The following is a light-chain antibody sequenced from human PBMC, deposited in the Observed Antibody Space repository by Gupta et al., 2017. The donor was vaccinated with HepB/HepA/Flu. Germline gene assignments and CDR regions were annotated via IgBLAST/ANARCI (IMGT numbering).Light chain of an antibody. CDR1: QSVSSTY. CDR3: QQYGGSPWT. V-gene: IGKV3-20*01. CDR2: GAS. Sequence: VLTQSPGTLSLSQGERATLSCRASQSVSSTYLAWYQQKPGQAPRLLIYGASSRATGIPDRFSGSGSGTDFTLTISRLEPEDFAVYYCQQYGGSPWTFGQGTKVEIK. J-gene: IGKJ1*01.